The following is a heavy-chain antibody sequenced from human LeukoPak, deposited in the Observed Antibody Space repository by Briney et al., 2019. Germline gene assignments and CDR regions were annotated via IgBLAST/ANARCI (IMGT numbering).Heavy chain of an antibody. Sequence: SETLSLTCTVSGGSISSYYWSWIRQPPGRGLEWIGYIYNSGNTNYNPSLKSRVTISVDTSKNQFSLKLSSVTAADTAVYYCVGSSGYYVDWGQGTLVTVSS. CDR1: GGSISSYY. J-gene: IGHJ4*02. V-gene: IGHV4-59*01. CDR3: VGSSGYYVD. CDR2: IYNSGNT. D-gene: IGHD3-22*01.